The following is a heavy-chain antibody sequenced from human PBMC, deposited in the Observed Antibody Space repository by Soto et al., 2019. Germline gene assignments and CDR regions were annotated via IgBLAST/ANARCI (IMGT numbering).Heavy chain of an antibody. J-gene: IGHJ4*02. CDR1: AVIFSTYE. V-gene: IGHV3-48*03. D-gene: IGHD1-7*01. Sequence: GGSLRLSCAASAVIFSTYEVNWVRPAPGKGLEWIAYISGGGSTVYYADSVKGRFTISRDIPKNSLYLQMNSLRAEDTAVYYCARGPGELELPYYFDHWGQGTLVTVSS. CDR2: ISGGGSTV. CDR3: ARGPGELELPYYFDH.